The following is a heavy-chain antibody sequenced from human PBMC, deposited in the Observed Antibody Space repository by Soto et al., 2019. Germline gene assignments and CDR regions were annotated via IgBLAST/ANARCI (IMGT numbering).Heavy chain of an antibody. Sequence: SETLSLTCTVSGGSISSGGYYWSWIRQHPGKGLEWIGYIYYSGSTYYNPSLKSRVTISVDTSKNQFSLKLSSVTAADTAVYYCARGGPVLEWLLPNYYYYGMDVWGQGTTVTVSS. V-gene: IGHV4-31*03. J-gene: IGHJ6*02. CDR2: IYYSGST. CDR1: GGSISSGGYY. D-gene: IGHD3-3*01. CDR3: ARGGPVLEWLLPNYYYYGMDV.